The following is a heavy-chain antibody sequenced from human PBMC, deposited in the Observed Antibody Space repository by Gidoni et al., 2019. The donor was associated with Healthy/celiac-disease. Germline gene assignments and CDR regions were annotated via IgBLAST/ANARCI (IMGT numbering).Heavy chain of an antibody. V-gene: IGHV3-21*01. Sequence: EVQLVESGGGLVKPGGSLRLSCAASGFTFSSYSMNWVRQAPGKGLEWVSSISSSSSYIYYADSVKGRFTIFRDNAKNSLYLQMNSLRAEDTAVYYCASRESSGWYNFDYWGQGTLVTVSS. CDR2: ISSSSSYI. CDR3: ASRESSGWYNFDY. CDR1: GFTFSSYS. J-gene: IGHJ4*02. D-gene: IGHD6-19*01.